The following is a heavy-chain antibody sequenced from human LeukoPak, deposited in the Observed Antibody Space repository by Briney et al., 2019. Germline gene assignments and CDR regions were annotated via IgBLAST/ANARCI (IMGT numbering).Heavy chain of an antibody. Sequence: GGSLRLSCAASGFTFSSYWMHWVRQAPGRGLVWVSRINSDGYSISYADSVKGRFIISRDNAKNTLYLQMNSLRAEDTAVYYRARATSKGGLDIWGQGTVVTISS. CDR3: ARATSKGGLDI. V-gene: IGHV3-74*01. CDR2: INSDGYSI. CDR1: GFTFSSYW. J-gene: IGHJ3*02. D-gene: IGHD2-15*01.